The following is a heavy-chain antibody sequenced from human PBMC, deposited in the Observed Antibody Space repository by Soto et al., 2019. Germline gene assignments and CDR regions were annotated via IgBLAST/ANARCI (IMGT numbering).Heavy chain of an antibody. D-gene: IGHD6-13*01. CDR2: IYSNGTT. CDR1: GFIVRTNY. J-gene: IGHJ4*02. CDR3: ASDSPNTRCWYDYFDY. V-gene: IGHV3-53*02. Sequence: EVQLVETGGGLIQPGGSLRLSCVASGFIVRTNYMTWVRQAPGKGLEWVSTIYSNGTTHYSDSVRCRLTISRDNSKNTLYLQTNSLRAEDTAVYYCASDSPNTRCWYDYFDYCGQGTLVTVSS.